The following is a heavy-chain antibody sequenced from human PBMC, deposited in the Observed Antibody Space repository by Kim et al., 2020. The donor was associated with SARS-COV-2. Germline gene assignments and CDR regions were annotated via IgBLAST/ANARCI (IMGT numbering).Heavy chain of an antibody. CDR3: AKDMGSGWYSNFDY. Sequence: GGSLRLSCAASGFTFSDYDIHWVRQAPGKGLEWVSGISWNSGSIGYADSVKGRFTISRDNAKNSLYLQMNSLRAEDTALYYCAKDMGSGWYSNFDYWGQGTLVTVSS. CDR2: ISWNSGSI. V-gene: IGHV3-9*01. CDR1: GFTFSDYD. D-gene: IGHD6-19*01. J-gene: IGHJ4*02.